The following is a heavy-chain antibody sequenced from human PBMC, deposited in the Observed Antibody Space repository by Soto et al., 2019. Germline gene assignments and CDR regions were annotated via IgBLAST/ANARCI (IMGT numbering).Heavy chain of an antibody. V-gene: IGHV4-39*01. D-gene: IGHD3-3*02. CDR3: ASPKIAFYNWFDP. Sequence: QLQLQESGPGLVKPSETLSLTCTVSGGSISSSSYYWGWIRQPPGKGLEWIGSIYYSGSTYYNPSLRRRVTISVDTSKNQFSLTLTSVAASDTAMYYCASPKIAFYNWFDPWGQGTLVTVSS. CDR2: IYYSGST. CDR1: GGSISSSSYY. J-gene: IGHJ5*02.